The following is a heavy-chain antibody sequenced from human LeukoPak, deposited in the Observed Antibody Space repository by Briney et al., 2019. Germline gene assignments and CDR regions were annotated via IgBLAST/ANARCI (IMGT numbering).Heavy chain of an antibody. Sequence: SETLSLTCTVSGGSISSSSYYWGWIRQPPGKGLEWIGYIYDSGSTNYNPSLKSRVTISVDTSKNQFSLKLSSVTAADTAVYYCARDGRGLGFYYYYMDVWGKGTTVTVPS. CDR3: ARDGRGLGFYYYYMDV. CDR2: IYDSGST. CDR1: GGSISSSSYY. J-gene: IGHJ6*03. V-gene: IGHV4-61*05. D-gene: IGHD2-8*01.